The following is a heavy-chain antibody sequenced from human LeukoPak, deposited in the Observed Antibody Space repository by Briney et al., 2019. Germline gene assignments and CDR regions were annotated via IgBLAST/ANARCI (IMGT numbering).Heavy chain of an antibody. J-gene: IGHJ4*02. CDR1: GGSISSSSYY. D-gene: IGHD6-13*01. CDR3: ARHAYSSSWYLRY. Sequence: SSETLSLTCTVSGGSISSSSYYWGWIRQPPGKGLEWIGSIYHSGSTYYNPSLKSRVTISVDTSKNQFSLKLSSVTAADTAVYYCARHAYSSSWYLRYWGQGTLVTVSS. V-gene: IGHV4-39*01. CDR2: IYHSGST.